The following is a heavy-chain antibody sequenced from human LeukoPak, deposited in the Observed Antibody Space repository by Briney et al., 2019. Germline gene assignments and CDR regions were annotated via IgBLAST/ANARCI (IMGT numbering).Heavy chain of an antibody. J-gene: IGHJ4*02. D-gene: IGHD3-22*01. Sequence: GGSLRLSCAASGFTFSSYWMSWVRQAPGKGLEWVANIKQDGSEKYYVDSVKGRSTISRDNAKNSLYLQMNSLRAEDTAVYYCARDSSGYYTYFDYWGQGTLVTVSS. V-gene: IGHV3-7*01. CDR3: ARDSSGYYTYFDY. CDR2: IKQDGSEK. CDR1: GFTFSSYW.